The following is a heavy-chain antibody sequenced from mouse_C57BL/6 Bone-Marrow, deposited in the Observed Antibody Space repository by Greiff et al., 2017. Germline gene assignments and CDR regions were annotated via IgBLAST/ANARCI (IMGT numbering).Heavy chain of an antibody. CDR1: GYTFTSYG. V-gene: IGHV1-81*01. Sequence: QVQLQQSGAELARPGASVKLSCKASGYTFTSYGISWVKQRTGQGLEWIGEIYPRSGNTYYNEKFKGKATLTADKSSSTAYMELRSLTSEDSAVYFCIITTVVARYWYCDVWGTGTTVTVSS. CDR3: IITTVVARYWYCDV. J-gene: IGHJ1*03. D-gene: IGHD1-1*01. CDR2: IYPRSGNT.